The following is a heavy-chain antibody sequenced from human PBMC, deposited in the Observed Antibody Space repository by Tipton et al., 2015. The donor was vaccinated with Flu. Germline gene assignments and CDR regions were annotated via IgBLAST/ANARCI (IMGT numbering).Heavy chain of an antibody. V-gene: IGHV4-61*02. Sequence: TLSLTCTVSGTPITSGSYHWSWIRQPAGMGLEWIGRIHTGGTSNYNPSLKSRVIISADTSKNQFSLKLSSVTAADTAVYYCARDTILTAVYASDIWGQGTMVTVSS. CDR1: GTPITSGSYH. CDR3: ARDTILTAVYASDI. D-gene: IGHD2-2*01. J-gene: IGHJ3*02. CDR2: IHTGGTS.